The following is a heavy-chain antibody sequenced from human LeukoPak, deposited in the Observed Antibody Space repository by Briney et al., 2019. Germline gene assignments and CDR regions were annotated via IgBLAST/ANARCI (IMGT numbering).Heavy chain of an antibody. D-gene: IGHD3/OR15-3a*01. Sequence: ASVTVSCKASGYTFTSYGISWVRQAPGQGIEWMGWISAYNGNTNYAQKLQGRVTMTTDTSTSTAYMELRSLRSDDTAVYYCARGGGTGRDYYYYGMDVWGKGTTVTVSS. V-gene: IGHV1-18*04. CDR3: ARGGGTGRDYYYYGMDV. J-gene: IGHJ6*04. CDR1: GYTFTSYG. CDR2: ISAYNGNT.